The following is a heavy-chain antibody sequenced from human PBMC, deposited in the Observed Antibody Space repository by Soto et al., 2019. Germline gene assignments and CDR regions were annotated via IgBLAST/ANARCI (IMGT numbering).Heavy chain of an antibody. V-gene: IGHV4-31*03. Sequence: SETLSLTCTVSGGSISSGGYYWNWIRQHPGKGLEWIAHIHYSGSTYYNPSLKSRVTISVDTSKNQFSLRLSSVTAADTAVYYCAKSVGTTTALVFDYWGQGTLVTVSS. D-gene: IGHD1-26*01. CDR2: IHYSGST. CDR1: GGSISSGGYY. CDR3: AKSVGTTTALVFDY. J-gene: IGHJ4*02.